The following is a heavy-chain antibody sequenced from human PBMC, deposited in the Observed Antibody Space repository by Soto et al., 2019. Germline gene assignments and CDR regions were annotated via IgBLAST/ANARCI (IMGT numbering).Heavy chain of an antibody. D-gene: IGHD2-2*01. CDR3: AKGPAIVLVPAAMNYYYGMDV. V-gene: IGHV3-30*18. CDR2: ISYDGSNK. Sequence: QVQLVESGGGVVQPGRSLRLSCAASGFTFSSYGVHWVRQAPGEGLEWVALISYDGSNKYYADSVKGRFTISRDYSKNTLHLQMNSLRAEDTAVYYCAKGPAIVLVPAAMNYYYGMDVWGQGTTVTVSS. J-gene: IGHJ6*02. CDR1: GFTFSSYG.